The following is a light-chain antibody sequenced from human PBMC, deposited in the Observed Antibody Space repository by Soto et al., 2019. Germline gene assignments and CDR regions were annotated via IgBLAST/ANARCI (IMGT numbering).Light chain of an antibody. CDR3: QQYYTTPT. Sequence: DIPLTQSPSSLSASVGDRVTITCRASQSINIYLNWYQHKPGKAPKLLISTASRLQSGVPSRFSGSGSGTDFTPTNNSLQTEEFATYYRQQYYTTPTFGGGTQAEIK. J-gene: IGKJ4*01. CDR1: QSINIY. CDR2: TAS. V-gene: IGKV1-39*01.